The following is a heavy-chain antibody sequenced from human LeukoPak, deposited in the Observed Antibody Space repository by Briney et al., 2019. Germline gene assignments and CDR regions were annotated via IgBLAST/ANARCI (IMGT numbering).Heavy chain of an antibody. CDR1: GGSISTYY. D-gene: IGHD6-13*01. CDR3: ARGPYSSSWHSLLDN. Sequence: SETLSLTCSVSGGSISTYYWSWIRETPGKGLEWIGHIDYSGNTNYNPSLKSRVTMSVDMSKNQYSLRLNSLTAADTAVYYCARGPYSSSWHSLLDNWGQGALVTVSS. CDR2: IDYSGNT. V-gene: IGHV4-59*01. J-gene: IGHJ4*02.